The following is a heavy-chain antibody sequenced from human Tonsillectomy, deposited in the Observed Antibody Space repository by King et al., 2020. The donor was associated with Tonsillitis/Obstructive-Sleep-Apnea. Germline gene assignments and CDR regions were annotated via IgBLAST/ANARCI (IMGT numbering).Heavy chain of an antibody. V-gene: IGHV7-4-1*02. CDR1: GYTFTSYA. Sequence: VQLVESGSELKKPGASVKVSCKASGYTFTSYAMNWVRQAPGQVLEWMGWINTNTGNPTYAQGFTGRFVFSFDHAVSTAYLQINGLKAEDTALYYCARDPRVAVAGSFDYWGQGTLVTVSS. D-gene: IGHD6-19*01. CDR2: INTNTGNP. CDR3: ARDPRVAVAGSFDY. J-gene: IGHJ4*02.